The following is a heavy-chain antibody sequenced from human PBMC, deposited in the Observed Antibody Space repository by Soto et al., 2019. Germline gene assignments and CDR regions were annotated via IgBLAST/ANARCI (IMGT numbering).Heavy chain of an antibody. Sequence: GASVKVSCKASGGTFSSYAISWVRQAPGQGLEWMGGIIPIFGTANYAQKFQGRVTITADESTSTAYMELSSLRSEDTAVYYCAXYSGYDWGGYYYYGMDVWGQGTTVTVSS. CDR1: GGTFSSYA. CDR3: AXYSGYDWGGYYYYGMDV. J-gene: IGHJ6*02. V-gene: IGHV1-69*13. CDR2: IIPIFGTA. D-gene: IGHD5-12*01.